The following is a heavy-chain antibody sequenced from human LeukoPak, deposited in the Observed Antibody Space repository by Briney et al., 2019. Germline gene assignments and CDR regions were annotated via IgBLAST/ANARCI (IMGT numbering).Heavy chain of an antibody. V-gene: IGHV4-34*01. J-gene: IGHJ4*02. CDR2: INHSGST. CDR3: ARGLYSGYDYGVDY. D-gene: IGHD5-12*01. Sequence: SEPLSLTCAVYGGSFSGYYWSWLRQPPGKGLEWIGEINHSGSTNYNPSLKSRVTISVDTSKNQFSLKLSSVTAADTAVYYCARGLYSGYDYGVDYWGQGTLVTVS. CDR1: GGSFSGYY.